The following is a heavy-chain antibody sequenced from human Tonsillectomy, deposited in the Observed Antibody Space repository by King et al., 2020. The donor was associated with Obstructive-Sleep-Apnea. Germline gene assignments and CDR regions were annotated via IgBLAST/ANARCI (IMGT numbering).Heavy chain of an antibody. CDR2: IYYSGNT. CDR3: ARVVAITADYNFDY. V-gene: IGHV4-39*06. Sequence: QLQESGPGLVKPSETLSLRCTVSGGSVSSTTHYWGWIRQPPGKGLEWIGSIYYSGNTYYNPALKRRITISVDPSKNQFALNLSSVTAADTAMYYCARVVAITADYNFDYWGRGTLVTVSS. J-gene: IGHJ4*02. CDR1: GGSVSSTTHY. D-gene: IGHD6-13*01.